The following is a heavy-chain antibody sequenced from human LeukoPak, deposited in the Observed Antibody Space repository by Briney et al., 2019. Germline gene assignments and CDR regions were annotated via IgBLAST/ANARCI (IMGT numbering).Heavy chain of an antibody. Sequence: PSQTLSLTCTVSGGSISGSYYWTWIRQPAGKGLEWIGRIYTSGSTNYNPSLTRRVTISLDPSKNQFSLKLSSVTAADTAVYYCAREKSYSSSFGYWGQGTLVTVSS. CDR3: AREKSYSSSFGY. D-gene: IGHD6-6*01. CDR1: GGSISGSYY. V-gene: IGHV4-61*02. J-gene: IGHJ4*02. CDR2: IYTSGST.